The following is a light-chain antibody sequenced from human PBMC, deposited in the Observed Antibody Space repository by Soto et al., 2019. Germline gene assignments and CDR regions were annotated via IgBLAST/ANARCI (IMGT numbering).Light chain of an antibody. CDR3: CSYASSSTPWV. J-gene: IGLJ3*02. CDR2: EVI. Sequence: QSVLTQPASVSGSPGQSITISCTGTSSDVGSHNLVSWYQQHPGKAPKLMIYEVIKRPSGVSNRFSGSKSGNTASLTISGLQAEDEADYYCCSYASSSTPWVFGGGTKLTVL. CDR1: SSDVGSHNL. V-gene: IGLV2-23*02.